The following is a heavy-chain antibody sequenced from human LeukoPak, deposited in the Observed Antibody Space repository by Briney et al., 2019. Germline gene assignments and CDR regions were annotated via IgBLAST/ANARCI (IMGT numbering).Heavy chain of an antibody. D-gene: IGHD1-26*01. CDR3: ARDFYGSYYPTGS. V-gene: IGHV1-69*13. CDR2: IIPIFGTA. CDR1: GGTFSSYA. Sequence: ASVKVSCKASGGTFSSYAISWVRQAPGQGLEWMGGIIPIFGTANYAQKFQGRVTITADESTSTAYMELSSLRSEDTAVYYCARDFYGSYYPTGSWGQGTLVTVSS. J-gene: IGHJ5*02.